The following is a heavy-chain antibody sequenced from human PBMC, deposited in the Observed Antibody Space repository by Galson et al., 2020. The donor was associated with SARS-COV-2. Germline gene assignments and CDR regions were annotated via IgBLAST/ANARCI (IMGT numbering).Heavy chain of an antibody. Sequence: ASEVSCKASGYTFTSYGISWVRQAPGQRLEWMGWISAYNDNTKYAQNLQGRVTMTTDTSTATAYMELRSLRSDDTAVFYCARTDTIEYYYGSGTEPLVDYWGQGTLVTVSS. CDR2: ISAYNDNT. J-gene: IGHJ4*02. CDR1: GYTFTSYG. CDR3: ARTDTIEYYYGSGTEPLVDY. D-gene: IGHD3-10*01. V-gene: IGHV1-18*01.